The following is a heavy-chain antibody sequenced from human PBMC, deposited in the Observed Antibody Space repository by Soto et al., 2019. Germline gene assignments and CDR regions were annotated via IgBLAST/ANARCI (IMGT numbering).Heavy chain of an antibody. CDR1: WGSIRSFY. CDR2: IYYSGST. D-gene: IGHD2-8*01. J-gene: IGHJ6*02. CDR3: ARDSRTNGYNLRYYYYGMDV. V-gene: IGHV4-59*01. Sequence: TSETQSLPWTVSWGSIRSFYWRWIRQTPRKGLGWDGFIYYSGSTNYNPALKSRVTISVDTSKNQFSLKLSSVTAADTAVYYCARDSRTNGYNLRYYYYGMDVWGQGTTVTVSS.